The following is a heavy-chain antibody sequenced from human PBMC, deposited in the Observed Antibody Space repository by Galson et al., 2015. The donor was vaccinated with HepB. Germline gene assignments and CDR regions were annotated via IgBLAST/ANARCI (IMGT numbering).Heavy chain of an antibody. V-gene: IGHV5-51*01. CDR1: GYSFTNDW. Sequence: QSGAEVKKPGESLTISCTGSGYSFTNDWVGWVRQMPGKGLEWMGIIYPGDSDTRYTPSFQGQVTISADRSINTAYLQWSRLKASDTATYYCVAAALKHYSDFWGQGTLVTVSS. D-gene: IGHD2-15*01. CDR2: IYPGDSDT. J-gene: IGHJ4*02. CDR3: VAAALKHYSDF.